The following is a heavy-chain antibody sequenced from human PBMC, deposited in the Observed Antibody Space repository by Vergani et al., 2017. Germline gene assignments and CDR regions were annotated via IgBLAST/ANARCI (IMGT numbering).Heavy chain of an antibody. V-gene: IGHV1-69*12. CDR1: GGTFSSYA. J-gene: IGHJ4*02. Sequence: QVQLVQSGAEVKKPGSSVKVSCKASGGTFSSYAISWVRQAPGQGLEWMGGIIPIFGTANYAQKFQGRVTITADESTSTAYMELSSLRSEETAVYYCARVLDYCSSTSCYGFDYWGQGTLVTVSS. D-gene: IGHD2-2*01. CDR3: ARVLDYCSSTSCYGFDY. CDR2: IIPIFGTA.